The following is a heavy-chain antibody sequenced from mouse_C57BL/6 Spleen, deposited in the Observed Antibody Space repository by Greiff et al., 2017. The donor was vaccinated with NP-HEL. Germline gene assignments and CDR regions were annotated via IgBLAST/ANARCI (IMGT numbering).Heavy chain of an antibody. CDR2: IDPNSGGT. Sequence: QVQLQQPGAELVKPGASVKLSCKASGYTFTSYWMHWVKQRPGRGLEWIGRIDPNSGGTKYNEKFKGKATLTVDKPSSTAYLQRSSLTSEDSAVYYCARRGAIYYDYDEADFDYWGQGTTLTVSS. D-gene: IGHD2-4*01. V-gene: IGHV1-72*01. CDR1: GYTFTSYW. CDR3: ARRGAIYYDYDEADFDY. J-gene: IGHJ2*01.